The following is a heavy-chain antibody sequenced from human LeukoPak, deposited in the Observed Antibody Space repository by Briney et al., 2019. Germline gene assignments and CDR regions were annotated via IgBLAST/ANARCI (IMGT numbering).Heavy chain of an antibody. CDR2: IYTSGST. J-gene: IGHJ5*02. V-gene: IGHV4-61*02. Sequence: SETLSLTCTVSGGSISSGSYYWSWIRQPAGTGLEWIGRIYTSGSTNYNPSLKSRVTMSVDTSKNQFSLKLSSVTAADTAVYYCARVLDGDNWFDPWGQGTLVTVSS. CDR1: GGSISSGSYY. CDR3: ARVLDGDNWFDP. D-gene: IGHD5-24*01.